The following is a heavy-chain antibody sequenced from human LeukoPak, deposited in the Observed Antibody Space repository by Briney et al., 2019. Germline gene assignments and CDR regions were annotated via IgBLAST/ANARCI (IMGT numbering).Heavy chain of an antibody. D-gene: IGHD3-3*01. J-gene: IGHJ4*02. CDR1: GFTFSSYW. CDR2: IKQDGSEK. V-gene: IGHV3-7*01. Sequence: PGGSLRLSCAASGFTFSSYWMSWVRQAPGKGLEWVANIKQDGSEKYYVDSVKGRFTISRDNAKNSLYLQMNSLRAEDTAVYYCARMGERFLEWATHYWGQGTLVTVSS. CDR3: ARMGERFLEWATHY.